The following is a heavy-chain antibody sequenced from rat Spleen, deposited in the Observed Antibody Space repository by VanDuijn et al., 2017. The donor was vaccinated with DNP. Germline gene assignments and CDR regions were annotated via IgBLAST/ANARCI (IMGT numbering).Heavy chain of an antibody. J-gene: IGHJ2*01. D-gene: IGHD1-7*01. CDR2: ISYSGST. V-gene: IGHV3-1*01. CDR3: ARWTRYFDY. CDR1: GYFISSSY. Sequence: EVQLQESGPGLMKPSQSLSLTCSVTGYFISSSYRWNWIRKFPGNKLEYIGHISYSGSTNYNPSLKSRLSITRDTSKNHFFLHLNSVTTEDTATYYCARWTRYFDYWGQGVMVTVSS.